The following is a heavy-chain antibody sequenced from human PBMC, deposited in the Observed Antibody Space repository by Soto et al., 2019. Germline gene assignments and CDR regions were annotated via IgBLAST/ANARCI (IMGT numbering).Heavy chain of an antibody. Sequence: KASETLSLTCAVYGGSFSGYYWSWIRQPPGKGLEWIGEINHSGSTNYNPSLKSRVTISVDTSKNQFSLKLSSVTAADTAVYYCARGRVAVAGTRFVPWGQGTLVTVSS. CDR2: INHSGST. D-gene: IGHD6-19*01. J-gene: IGHJ5*02. CDR3: ARGRVAVAGTRFVP. CDR1: GGSFSGYY. V-gene: IGHV4-34*01.